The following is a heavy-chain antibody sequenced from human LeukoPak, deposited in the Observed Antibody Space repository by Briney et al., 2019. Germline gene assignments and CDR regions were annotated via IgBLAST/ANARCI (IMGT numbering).Heavy chain of an antibody. D-gene: IGHD6-13*01. CDR3: ARDRRSWPFEY. Sequence: PGGSLRLSFAASGFTFSSHAMHWVRQAPGKGLGWVAGISYDASKRFYGDSVRGRVTISRDNTKNTLFLQMNSLRPEETAVYYCARDRRSWPFEYWGQGTLVTVSS. J-gene: IGHJ4*02. V-gene: IGHV3-30*04. CDR1: GFTFSSHA. CDR2: ISYDASKR.